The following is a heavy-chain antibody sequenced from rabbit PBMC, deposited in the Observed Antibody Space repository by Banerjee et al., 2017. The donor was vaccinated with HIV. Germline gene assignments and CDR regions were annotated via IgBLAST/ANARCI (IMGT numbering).Heavy chain of an antibody. D-gene: IGHD2-1*01. Sequence: QEQLEESGGDLVKPGASLTLTCTASGFSFSSVYDMCWVRQAPGKGLEWIACIGTADGNTFYANWAKGRFTISKTPSTTVTLQMTSLTAADTATYFCARGGSYDDYGDPPFNL. CDR3: ARGGSYDDYGDPPFNL. V-gene: IGHV1S45*01. CDR1: GFSFSSVYD. CDR2: IGTADGNT. J-gene: IGHJ4*01.